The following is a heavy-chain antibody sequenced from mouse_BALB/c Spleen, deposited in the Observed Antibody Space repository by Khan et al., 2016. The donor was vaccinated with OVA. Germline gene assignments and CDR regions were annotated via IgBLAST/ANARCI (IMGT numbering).Heavy chain of an antibody. V-gene: IGHV3-1*02. D-gene: IGHD1-1*01. Sequence: VQLKESGPDLAKPSQSLSLTCTVTGYSITSGYSWHWIRQFPGNKLEWMGYIHYSGCTNYNPSLKSRISITRDTSKNQFFLQLNSVTTEDTATYYCARSGTTVVAYWYFDVWGAGTTVTVSS. CDR1: GYSITSGYS. CDR3: ARSGTTVVAYWYFDV. J-gene: IGHJ1*01. CDR2: IHYSGCT.